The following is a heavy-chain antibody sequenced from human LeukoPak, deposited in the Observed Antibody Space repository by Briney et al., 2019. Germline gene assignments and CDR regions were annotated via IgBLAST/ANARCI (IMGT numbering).Heavy chain of an antibody. CDR2: INPNSGGT. D-gene: IGHD6-19*01. CDR1: GYTFTGYY. J-gene: IGHJ5*02. V-gene: IGHV1-2*02. CDR3: ARVPPGAAVAGTEVVYWFDP. Sequence: VASVKVSCKASGYTFTGYYMHWVRQAPGQGLEWMGWINPNSGGTNYAQKFQGRVTMTRDTSISTAYMELSRLRSDDTAVYYCARVPPGAAVAGTEVVYWFDPWGQGTLVTVSS.